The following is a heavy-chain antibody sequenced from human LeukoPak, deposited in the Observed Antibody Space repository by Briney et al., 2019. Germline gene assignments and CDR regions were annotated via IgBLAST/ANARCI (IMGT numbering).Heavy chain of an antibody. CDR1: GFTFSSYS. J-gene: IGHJ4*02. Sequence: GGSLRLSCAASGFTFSSYSMNWVRQAPGKGLEWVSSISSSSSYIYYADSVKGRFTISRDNSKNTLFLQMNSLRAEDTAVYYCARAVGATEIFDYWGQGTLVTVSS. D-gene: IGHD1-26*01. CDR2: ISSSSSYI. CDR3: ARAVGATEIFDY. V-gene: IGHV3-21*04.